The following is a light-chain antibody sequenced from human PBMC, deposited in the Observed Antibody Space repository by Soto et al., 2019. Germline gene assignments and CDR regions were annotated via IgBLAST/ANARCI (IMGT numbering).Light chain of an antibody. J-gene: IGKJ1*01. CDR1: QGISNY. CDR3: QKYNSAPRT. Sequence: DIQMTQSPSSLSASVGDRVTITCRASQGISNYLAWYQQKPGKVPKLLIYAASTLQSGVPSRFSGSGSVTEFTLTISSLQPEDVATYYCQKYNSAPRTFGQVTKVEIK. V-gene: IGKV1-27*01. CDR2: AAS.